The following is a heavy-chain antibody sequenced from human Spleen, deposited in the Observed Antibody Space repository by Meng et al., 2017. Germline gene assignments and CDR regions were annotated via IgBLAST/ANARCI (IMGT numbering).Heavy chain of an antibody. D-gene: IGHD2-2*01. J-gene: IGHJ6*02. Sequence: SETLSLTCAISGDSVSSNSAAWNWIRQSPSRGLEYLGRTYYRSKWYDDYGVSVKGRITIKPDTSRNQFSLHLNSVTPEDTAVYYCTRENNEPAAGTYYYDAMDVWGQGTTVTVSS. CDR2: TYYRSKWYD. CDR3: TRENNEPAAGTYYYDAMDV. CDR1: GDSVSSNSAA. V-gene: IGHV6-1*01.